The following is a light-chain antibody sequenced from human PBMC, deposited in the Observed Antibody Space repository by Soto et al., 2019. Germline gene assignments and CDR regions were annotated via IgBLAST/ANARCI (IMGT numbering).Light chain of an antibody. J-gene: IGKJ3*01. CDR2: AAS. Sequence: DIQMTQSPSSVSASVGDRVTITCRASQDVGSWLAWYQQKPGKAPKLLIYAASSLQSGVPSRFSGSGSGTDFTLTISSLQPEDVATYHCQQADSFTTFGPGTKVDIK. CDR1: QDVGSW. CDR3: QQADSFTT. V-gene: IGKV1-12*01.